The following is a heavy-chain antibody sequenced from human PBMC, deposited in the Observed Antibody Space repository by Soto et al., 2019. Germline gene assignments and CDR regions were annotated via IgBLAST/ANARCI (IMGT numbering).Heavy chain of an antibody. CDR2: IYYSGST. CDR3: ARSDIVATIPFDY. Sequence: SETLSLTCTVSGGSISSSSYYWGWIRQPPGKGLEWIGSIYYSGSTYYNPSLKSRVTVSVDTSKNQFSLKLSSVTAADTAVYYCARSDIVATIPFDYWGQGTLVTVSS. D-gene: IGHD5-12*01. CDR1: GGSISSSSYY. V-gene: IGHV4-39*01. J-gene: IGHJ4*02.